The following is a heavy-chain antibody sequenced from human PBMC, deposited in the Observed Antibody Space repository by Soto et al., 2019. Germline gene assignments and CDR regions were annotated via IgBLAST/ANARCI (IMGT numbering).Heavy chain of an antibody. CDR2: ISSNGGST. D-gene: IGHD6-13*01. V-gene: IGHV3-64D*08. Sequence: GGSLRLSCSASGFTFSSYAMHWVRQAPGKGLEYVSAISSNGGSTYYADSVKGRFTISRDNSKNTLYLQMSSLRAEDTAVYYCVKDLWYSSSWNRNWFDPWGQGTLVTVSS. CDR1: GFTFSSYA. CDR3: VKDLWYSSSWNRNWFDP. J-gene: IGHJ5*02.